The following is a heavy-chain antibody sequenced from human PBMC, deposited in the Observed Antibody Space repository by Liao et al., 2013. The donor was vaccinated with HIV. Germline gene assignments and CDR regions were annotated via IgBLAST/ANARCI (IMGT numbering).Heavy chain of an antibody. D-gene: IGHD3-9*01. CDR2: IYYSGST. V-gene: IGHV4-39*01. Sequence: QLQLQESGPGLVKPSETLSLTCTVSGGSISSSSYYWGWIRQPPGKGLEWIGSIYYSGSTYYNPSLKSRVAMSIDTSKSQFSLILNSVTAADTAVYYCARQRVLMGFDAFDLWGQGTMVTVSS. J-gene: IGHJ3*01. CDR1: GGSISSSSYY. CDR3: ARQRVLMGFDAFDL.